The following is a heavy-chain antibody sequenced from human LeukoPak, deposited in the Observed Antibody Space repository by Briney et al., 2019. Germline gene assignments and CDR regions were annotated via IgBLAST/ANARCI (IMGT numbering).Heavy chain of an antibody. CDR3: AGFGEYGGNWFDP. Sequence: SETLSLTCTVYGGXFSGYYCSWIRQPPGKGLQWIGEINQSGSTKYNPSLKSRVTISVDTSKNQFSLKLSSVTAADTAVYYCAGFGEYGGNWFDPWGQGTLVTVSS. D-gene: IGHD4-23*01. CDR2: INQSGST. CDR1: GGXFSGYY. V-gene: IGHV4-34*01. J-gene: IGHJ5*02.